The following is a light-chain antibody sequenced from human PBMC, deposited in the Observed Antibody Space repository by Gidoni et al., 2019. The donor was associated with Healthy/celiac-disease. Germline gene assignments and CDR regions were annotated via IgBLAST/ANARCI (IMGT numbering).Light chain of an antibody. CDR2: GAS. Sequence: EIVMTQSPATLSVSPGERATLSCRASQSVSSNLAWYQQKPGQAPRPLIYGASTRATGIPARFSGSGSGTEFPLTISSLQSEDFAVYYCQQYNNWPRTFGQGTKVEIK. CDR3: QQYNNWPRT. CDR1: QSVSSN. V-gene: IGKV3-15*01. J-gene: IGKJ1*01.